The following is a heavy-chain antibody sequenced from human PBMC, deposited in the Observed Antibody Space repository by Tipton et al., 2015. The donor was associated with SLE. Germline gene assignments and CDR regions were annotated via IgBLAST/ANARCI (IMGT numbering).Heavy chain of an antibody. CDR2: VYYSGTT. CDR3: GRSGGYRIHR. D-gene: IGHD1-26*01. V-gene: IGHV4-59*01. J-gene: IGHJ1*01. Sequence: TLYLTCTVSGGSITSYYWSWIRQSPGKGLEWIGYVYYSGTTDYNPSLKSRVTISVDTSKNQFSLNLRSVTTADTAFYYCGRSGGYRIHRWGQGTLVTVSS. CDR1: GGSITSYY.